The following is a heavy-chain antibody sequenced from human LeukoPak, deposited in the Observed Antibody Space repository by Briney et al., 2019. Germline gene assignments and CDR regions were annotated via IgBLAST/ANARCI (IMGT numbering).Heavy chain of an antibody. CDR1: GFIFSDYS. Sequence: GGSLRLSCAASGFIFSDYSMSWIRQAPGKGLEWVSYITTHSTYTHYADSVRGRFTISRDNAKNSLYLQMNSLRAEDTAVYYCATYYYASGSSDWGQGTLVTVSS. CDR3: ATYYYASGSSD. V-gene: IGHV3-11*03. CDR2: ITTHSTYT. D-gene: IGHD3-10*01. J-gene: IGHJ4*02.